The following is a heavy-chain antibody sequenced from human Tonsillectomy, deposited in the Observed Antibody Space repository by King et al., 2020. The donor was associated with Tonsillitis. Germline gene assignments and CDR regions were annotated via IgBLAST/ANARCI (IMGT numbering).Heavy chain of an antibody. CDR2: ISYDGSNK. Sequence: QLVQSGGGVVQPGRSLRLSCAASGFTFSNYAMHWVRQAPGKGLEWVTVISYDGSNKYYADSVKGRFTISRDNSKNTLYLQMNSLRPDDTAVYYCARGDYDFWSGYYPVDYWGQGTLVTVSS. CDR3: ARGDYDFWSGYYPVDY. CDR1: GFTFSNYA. J-gene: IGHJ4*02. D-gene: IGHD3-3*01. V-gene: IGHV3-30-3*01.